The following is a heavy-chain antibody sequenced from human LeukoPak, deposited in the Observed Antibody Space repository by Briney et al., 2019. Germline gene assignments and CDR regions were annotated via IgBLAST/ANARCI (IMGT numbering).Heavy chain of an antibody. D-gene: IGHD5-12*01. V-gene: IGHV1-2*02. CDR2: IHPNTGTT. CDR1: KYTFTASY. Sequence: GASVKVSRKASKYTFTASYIHWVRQAPGQGLEWMGWIHPNTGTTNFAQKFQGRVALTRDASITTAYMDLSSLRSDDTAMYYCARHSGEQWLSHFDYWGQGTLVTVS. CDR3: ARHSGEQWLSHFDY. J-gene: IGHJ4*02.